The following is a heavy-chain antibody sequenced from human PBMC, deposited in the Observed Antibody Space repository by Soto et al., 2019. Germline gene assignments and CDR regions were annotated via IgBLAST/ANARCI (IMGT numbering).Heavy chain of an antibody. Sequence: GESLKIPCQGSGYTFTGHWISWVRQMPGKGLEWMGRIDPSDSYTDYSPTVQGHVTMSADKSINTAYLQWSSLQASDTAVYYCTRHTGYDSSLDYWGQGTLVTVYS. D-gene: IGHD5-12*01. CDR3: TRHTGYDSSLDY. CDR2: IDPSDSYT. CDR1: GYTFTGHW. V-gene: IGHV5-10-1*01. J-gene: IGHJ4*02.